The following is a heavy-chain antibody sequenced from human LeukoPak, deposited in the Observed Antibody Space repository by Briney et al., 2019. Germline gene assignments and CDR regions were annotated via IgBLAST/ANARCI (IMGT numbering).Heavy chain of an antibody. J-gene: IGHJ6*03. Sequence: SETLSPTCTVSGGSISSHYWSWIRQPPGKGLEWIGYIYYSGSTNYNPSLKSRVTISVDTSKNQFSLKLSSVTAADTAVYYCARVDYSNYYYYYMDVWGKGTTVTVSS. CDR1: GGSISSHY. D-gene: IGHD4-11*01. CDR2: IYYSGST. V-gene: IGHV4-59*11. CDR3: ARVDYSNYYYYYMDV.